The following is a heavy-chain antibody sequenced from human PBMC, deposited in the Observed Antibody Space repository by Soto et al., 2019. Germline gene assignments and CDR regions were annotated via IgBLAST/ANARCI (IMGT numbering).Heavy chain of an antibody. Sequence: PGGSLRLSCAASGFTVSSNYMSWVRQAPGKGLEWVSVIYSGGSTYYADSVKGRFTISRDNSKNTLYLQMNSLRAEDTAVYYCASYNYYDSSGYYYGSYYYGMDVWGQGTTVTVSS. D-gene: IGHD3-22*01. CDR1: GFTVSSNY. CDR2: IYSGGST. CDR3: ASYNYYDSSGYYYGSYYYGMDV. J-gene: IGHJ6*02. V-gene: IGHV3-53*01.